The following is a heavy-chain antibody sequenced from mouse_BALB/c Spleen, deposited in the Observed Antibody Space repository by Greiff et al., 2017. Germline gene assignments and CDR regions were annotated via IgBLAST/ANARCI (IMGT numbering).Heavy chain of an antibody. CDR1: GFTFSNYW. D-gene: IGHD2-3*01. CDR3: TRTDGYYAMDY. Sequence: EVKLVESGGGLVQPGGSMKLSCVASGFTFSNYWMNWVRQSPEKGLEWVAEIRLKSNNYATHYAESVKGRFTISRDDSKSSVYLQMNNLRAEDTGIYYCTRTDGYYAMDYWGQGTSVTVSS. CDR2: IRLKSNNYAT. V-gene: IGHV6-6*02. J-gene: IGHJ4*01.